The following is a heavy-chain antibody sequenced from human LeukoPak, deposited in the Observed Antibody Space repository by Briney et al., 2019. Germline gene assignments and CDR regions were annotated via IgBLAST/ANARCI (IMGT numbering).Heavy chain of an antibody. CDR3: ARGGRYSSSSRSFDY. Sequence: SETLSLTCSVSGGSISSSSYYWGWIRQPPGKGLEWIGSIYYSGSTYYNPSLKSRVTISVDTSKNQFSLKLSSVTAADTAVYYCARGGRYSSSSRSFDYWGQGTLVTVSS. J-gene: IGHJ4*02. D-gene: IGHD6-6*01. CDR2: IYYSGST. CDR1: GGSISSSSYY. V-gene: IGHV4-39*07.